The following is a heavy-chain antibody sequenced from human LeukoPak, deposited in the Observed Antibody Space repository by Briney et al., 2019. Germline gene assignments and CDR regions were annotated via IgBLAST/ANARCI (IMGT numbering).Heavy chain of an antibody. Sequence: ASVRVSCTPSGYTFTAYYIYWVRPAPGQGLEWMGWINPNSGGTNYAQKFQGRVTMTRDTSISTAYMELTSLRSDDTAVYYCATDSSPASWGQGTLVTVSS. J-gene: IGHJ5*02. CDR2: INPNSGGT. CDR1: GYTFTAYY. CDR3: ATDSSPAS. V-gene: IGHV1-2*02.